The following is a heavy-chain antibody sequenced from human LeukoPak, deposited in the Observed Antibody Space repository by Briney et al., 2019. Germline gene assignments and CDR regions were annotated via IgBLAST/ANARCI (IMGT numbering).Heavy chain of an antibody. D-gene: IGHD3-9*01. CDR2: IPGSGGNT. CDR1: GFTFSNYA. J-gene: IGHJ4*02. Sequence: RASLRLSCAASGFTFSNYAMSWVRQAPGKGLEWVSAIPGSGGNTYYADSVKGRFTISRDNSKNTEFLQINSLRAEDTAVYYCAKWGDYDVLTGYYVSDYWGQGTLVTVSS. V-gene: IGHV3-23*01. CDR3: AKWGDYDVLTGYYVSDY.